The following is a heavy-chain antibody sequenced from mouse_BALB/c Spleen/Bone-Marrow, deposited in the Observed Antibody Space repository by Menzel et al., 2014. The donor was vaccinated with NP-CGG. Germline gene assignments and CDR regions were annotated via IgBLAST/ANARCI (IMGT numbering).Heavy chain of an antibody. V-gene: IGHV1-4*01. J-gene: IGHJ4*01. CDR1: GYTFTRYT. Sequence: VMLVESGAELARPGASVKMSCLASGYTFTRYTMHWEKKRPGQGLEWIGYIIPNSGYSNYNQKFKDKATLTADKSSSTAYMQLSSLTSEDSAVYYCTIRYYAMDYWGQGTSVTVSS. CDR3: TIRYYAMDY. D-gene: IGHD1-1*01. CDR2: IIPNSGYS.